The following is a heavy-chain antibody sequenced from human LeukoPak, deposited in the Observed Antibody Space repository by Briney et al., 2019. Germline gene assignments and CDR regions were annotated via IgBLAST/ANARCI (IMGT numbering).Heavy chain of an antibody. D-gene: IGHD1-26*01. Sequence: GGSLRLSCAASGFNVADYAMHWVRQAPGKGLEWVSAITGDGRSTHYADSVKGRFTISRDNNKNSLYLQMNSLRPEDTALYYCVKEGGSLDYWGQGTLVTVA. J-gene: IGHJ4*02. CDR1: GFNVADYA. CDR2: ITGDGRST. CDR3: VKEGGSLDY. V-gene: IGHV3-43*02.